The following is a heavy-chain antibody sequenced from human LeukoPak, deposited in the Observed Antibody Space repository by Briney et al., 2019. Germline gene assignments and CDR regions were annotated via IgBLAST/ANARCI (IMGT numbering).Heavy chain of an antibody. CDR3: ARGPILLWLHNGMDV. D-gene: IGHD3-10*01. CDR2: IRSEAYGETT. V-gene: IGHV3-49*04. CDR1: GFTFGDHA. J-gene: IGHJ6*02. Sequence: PGRSLRLSCTGSGFTFGDHAMAWGRQAPGKGLEGVGFIRSEAYGETTEYAASVRYRFTISRDNSRSVAYQQMNSLKTEDTAMYYCARGPILLWLHNGMDVWGQGTTVTVSS.